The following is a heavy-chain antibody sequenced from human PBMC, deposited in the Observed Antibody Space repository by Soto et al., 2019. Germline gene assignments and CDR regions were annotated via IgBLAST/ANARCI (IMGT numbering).Heavy chain of an antibody. Sequence: PSETLSLTCAVYGGSFSGYYWSWIRQPPGKGLEWIGEINHSGSTNYNPSLKSRVTISVDTSKNQFSLKLSSVTAADTAVYYCARGGCSGGSCYSLSHPRRFLDYWGQGTLVTVSS. D-gene: IGHD2-15*01. CDR3: ARGGCSGGSCYSLSHPRRFLDY. V-gene: IGHV4-34*01. CDR1: GGSFSGYY. CDR2: INHSGST. J-gene: IGHJ4*02.